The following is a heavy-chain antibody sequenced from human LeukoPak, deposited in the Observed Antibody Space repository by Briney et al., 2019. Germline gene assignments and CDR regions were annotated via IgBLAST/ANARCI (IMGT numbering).Heavy chain of an antibody. CDR1: GFTYSNYA. V-gene: IGHV3-23*01. CDR2: ISGSGEST. Sequence: GGSLRLSCAASGFTYSNYAMSWVRQAPGKGLEWVSAISGSGESTYYADSVKGRFTISRDNSKNTLYLQINSLRAEDTAIYYCAKGEAYYDSSGTSWGFDPWGQGTLVTVSS. J-gene: IGHJ5*02. CDR3: AKGEAYYDSSGTSWGFDP. D-gene: IGHD3-22*01.